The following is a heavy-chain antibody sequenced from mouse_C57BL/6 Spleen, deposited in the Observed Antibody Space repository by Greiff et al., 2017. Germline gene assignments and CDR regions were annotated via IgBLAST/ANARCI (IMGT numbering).Heavy chain of an antibody. CDR2: INPSSGYT. J-gene: IGHJ4*01. CDR3: ARGGNDYEDAMDY. CDR1: GYTFTSYW. Sequence: QVQLQQSGAELAKPGASVKLSCKASGYTFTSYWMPWVKQRPGQGLEWIGYINPSSGYTKYNQKFKDKAPLTADKSSSTAYMQLSSLTYEDSAVYYCARGGNDYEDAMDYWGQGTSVTVSS. D-gene: IGHD2-4*01. V-gene: IGHV1-7*01.